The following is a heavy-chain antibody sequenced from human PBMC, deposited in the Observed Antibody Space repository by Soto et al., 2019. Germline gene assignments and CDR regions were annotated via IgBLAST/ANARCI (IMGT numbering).Heavy chain of an antibody. D-gene: IGHD6-13*01. V-gene: IGHV4-39*02. Sequence: XETLSVNCTFSGGSISSSSYYLGLIRQPPGKGLEWIGSIYYSGSTYYNPSLKSRVTISVDTSKNQFSLKLSSVTAADTAVYYCARDRSSWYYGMDAWRQGTTVTVSS. J-gene: IGHJ6*02. CDR3: ARDRSSWYYGMDA. CDR1: GGSISSSSYY. CDR2: IYYSGST.